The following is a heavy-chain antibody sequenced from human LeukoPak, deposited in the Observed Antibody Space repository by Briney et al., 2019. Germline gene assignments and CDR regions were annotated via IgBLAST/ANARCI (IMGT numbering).Heavy chain of an antibody. V-gene: IGHV4-34*01. CDR3: ARHNCSGGSCFDY. D-gene: IGHD2-15*01. Sequence: PSETLSLTCAVYGGSFSGYYWSWIRQPPGKGLEWIGEINHSGSTYYNPSLKSRVTISVDTSKNQFSLKLSSVTAADTAVYYCARHNCSGGSCFDYWGQGTLVTVSS. CDR1: GGSFSGYY. CDR2: INHSGST. J-gene: IGHJ4*02.